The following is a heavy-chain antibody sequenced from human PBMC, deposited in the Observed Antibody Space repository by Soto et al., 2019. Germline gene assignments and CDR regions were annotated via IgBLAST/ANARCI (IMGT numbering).Heavy chain of an antibody. CDR1: GGSISSGGYY. J-gene: IGHJ4*02. D-gene: IGHD1-26*01. CDR3: ASQHSGSYYYFDY. V-gene: IGHV4-31*03. Sequence: ASETLSLTCTVSGGSISSGGYYWSWIRQHPGKGLEWIGYIYYSGSTYYNPSLKSRVTISVDTSKNQFSLKLSSVTAADTAVYYCASQHSGSYYYFDYWGQGTLVTVSS. CDR2: IYYSGST.